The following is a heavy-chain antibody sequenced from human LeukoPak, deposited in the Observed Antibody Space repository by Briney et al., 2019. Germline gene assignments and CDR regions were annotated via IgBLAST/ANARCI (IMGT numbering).Heavy chain of an antibody. V-gene: IGHV4-4*07. J-gene: IGHJ4*02. D-gene: IGHD3-10*01. Sequence: ASETLSLTCTVSGGSISSYYWSWIRQPAGKGLEWIGRIYTSGSTNYNPSLKSRVTMSVDTSKNQFSLKLSSVTAADTAVYYCARDLWFGYSHYYFDYWGQGTLVTVSS. CDR2: IYTSGST. CDR1: GGSISSYY. CDR3: ARDLWFGYSHYYFDY.